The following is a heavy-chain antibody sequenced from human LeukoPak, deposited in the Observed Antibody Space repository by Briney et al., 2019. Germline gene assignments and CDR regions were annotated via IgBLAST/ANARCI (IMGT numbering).Heavy chain of an antibody. Sequence: SETLSLTCAVSGGSISSSNWWSWVHRPPGKGLEWIGEIYHSGSTNYNPSLKSRVTISVDKSKNQFSLKLSSVTAADTAVYYCAREFGHNRWYFDYWGQGALVTV. CDR1: GGSISSSNW. D-gene: IGHD5-24*01. V-gene: IGHV4-4*02. CDR3: AREFGHNRWYFDY. CDR2: IYHSGST. J-gene: IGHJ4*02.